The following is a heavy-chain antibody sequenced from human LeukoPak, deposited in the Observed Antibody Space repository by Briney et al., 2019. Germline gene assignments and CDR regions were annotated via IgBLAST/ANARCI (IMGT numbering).Heavy chain of an antibody. J-gene: IGHJ4*02. V-gene: IGHV3-48*03. CDR1: GFTFSSDE. Sequence: GGSLRLSCEASGFTFSSDEMSWVRQAPGKGLEWVSYISIGGDTIHYADSVKGRFTISRDNAKKSLYLQMNSLRAEDTAVSYCARPLGYSGSGSYYAYWGQGTLVTVSA. CDR3: ARPLGYSGSGSYYAY. D-gene: IGHD3-10*01. CDR2: ISIGGDTI.